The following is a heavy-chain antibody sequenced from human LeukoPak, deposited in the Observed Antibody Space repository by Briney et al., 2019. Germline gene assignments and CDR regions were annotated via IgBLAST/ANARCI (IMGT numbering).Heavy chain of an antibody. Sequence: SETLSLTCTVSGGSISSYYWSWIRQPPGKGLGWIGYIYYSGSTNYNPSLRSRVTISVDTSKNQFSLKLSSVTAADTAVYYCASREVRGGYGVDYWGQGTLVTVSS. CDR2: IYYSGST. CDR1: GGSISSYY. J-gene: IGHJ4*02. V-gene: IGHV4-59*08. CDR3: ASREVRGGYGVDY. D-gene: IGHD3-10*01.